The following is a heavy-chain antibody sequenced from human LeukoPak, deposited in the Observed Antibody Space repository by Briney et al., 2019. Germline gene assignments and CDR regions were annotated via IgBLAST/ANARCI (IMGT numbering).Heavy chain of an antibody. V-gene: IGHV3-7*04. D-gene: IGHD3-22*01. Sequence: GGSLRLSCAASGFTFSSYWMSWVRQAPGKGLEWVANIKQDGSEKSYVDSVKGRFTISRDNAKNSLYLQMNGLRAEDAAAYYCARGYYDPGLFDYWGQGTLVTVSS. J-gene: IGHJ4*02. CDR3: ARGYYDPGLFDY. CDR2: IKQDGSEK. CDR1: GFTFSSYW.